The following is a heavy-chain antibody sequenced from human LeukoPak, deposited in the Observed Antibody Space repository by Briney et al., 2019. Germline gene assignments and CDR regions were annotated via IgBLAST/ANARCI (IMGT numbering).Heavy chain of an antibody. Sequence: GGSLRLSCAASGFTFSSYSMNWVRQAPGKGLEWVSYISSSSSTIYYADSVKGRFTTSRDNAKNSLYLQMNSLRAEDTAVYYCARDFHRRLYDSSAYYPYWGQGTLVTVSS. V-gene: IGHV3-48*01. J-gene: IGHJ4*02. CDR3: ARDFHRRLYDSSAYYPY. CDR1: GFTFSSYS. D-gene: IGHD3-22*01. CDR2: ISSSSSTI.